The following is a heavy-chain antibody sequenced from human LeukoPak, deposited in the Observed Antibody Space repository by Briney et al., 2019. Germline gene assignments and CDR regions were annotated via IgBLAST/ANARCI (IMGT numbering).Heavy chain of an antibody. CDR1: GGSVTYTNYY. CDR3: ASGRTVTFFDY. D-gene: IGHD4-17*01. Sequence: SETLSLTCTVSGGSVTYTNYYWGWIRQPPGKGLQWIGVIYYNGKTYYNPSLKSRVTVAVDTSKNQFSLKLSSVTGADTAVYYCASGRTVTFFDYWGQGTLVTVSS. J-gene: IGHJ4*02. V-gene: IGHV4-39*07. CDR2: IYYNGKT.